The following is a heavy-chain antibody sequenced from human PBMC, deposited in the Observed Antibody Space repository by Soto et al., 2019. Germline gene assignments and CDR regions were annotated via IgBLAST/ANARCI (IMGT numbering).Heavy chain of an antibody. CDR3: AREAGWQRMVPYD. J-gene: IGHJ4*02. CDR2: ISAFNGDT. D-gene: IGHD6-25*01. Sequence: QVPLVQSRTEVKKPGASVNVSCKAFGYTFTSYGFSWVRQVPGQGLEWLGWISAFNGDTKYAQTMKGRLSVTTDTSTTTVHMALRSLTPADTAVYYCAREAGWQRMVPYDWGQGTLVTVSS. V-gene: IGHV1-18*04. CDR1: GYTFTSYG.